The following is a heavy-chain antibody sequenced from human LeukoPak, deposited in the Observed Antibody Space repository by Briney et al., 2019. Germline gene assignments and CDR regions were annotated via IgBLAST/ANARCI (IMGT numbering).Heavy chain of an antibody. CDR2: IYHTGST. Sequence: PSETLSLTCTVSGGSISSSSYYWGWIRQPPGKGLEWIGSIYHTGSTYYNPSLKSRVTISVDTSKNQFSLKLSSVTAADTAVYYCARDIPYAICSDIWGQGTMVTVSS. CDR3: ARDIPYAICSDI. J-gene: IGHJ3*02. D-gene: IGHD2-8*01. CDR1: GGSISSSSYY. V-gene: IGHV4-39*07.